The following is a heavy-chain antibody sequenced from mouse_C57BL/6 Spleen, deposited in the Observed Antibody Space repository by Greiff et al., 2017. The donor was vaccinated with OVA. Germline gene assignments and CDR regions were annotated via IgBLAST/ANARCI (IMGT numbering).Heavy chain of an antibody. CDR1: GYTFTSYW. V-gene: IGHV1-72*01. Sequence: VQLQQPGAELVKPGASVKLSCKASGYTFTSYWMHWVKQRPGRGLEWIGRIDPNSGGTKYNEKFKSKATLTVDKPSSTAYMQFSRLTSEDSAVYYGAREDAYGNYGAMDYWGQGTSVTVSS. CDR2: IDPNSGGT. D-gene: IGHD2-1*01. J-gene: IGHJ4*01. CDR3: AREDAYGNYGAMDY.